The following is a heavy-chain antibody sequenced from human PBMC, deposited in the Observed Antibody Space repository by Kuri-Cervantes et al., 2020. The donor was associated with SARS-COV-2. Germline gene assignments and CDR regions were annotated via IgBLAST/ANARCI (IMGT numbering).Heavy chain of an antibody. V-gene: IGHV4-34*01. D-gene: IGHD3-10*01. J-gene: IGHJ2*01. CDR1: GFTFSSYS. CDR3: ARGRGTMVRGVIVSVRYFDL. CDR2: INHSGST. Sequence: ESLKISCAASGFTFSSYSMNWVRQPPGKGLEWIGEINHSGSTNYNPSLKSRVTVSVDTSKNQFSLKLSSVTAADTAVYYCARGRGTMVRGVIVSVRYFDLWGRGTLVTVSS.